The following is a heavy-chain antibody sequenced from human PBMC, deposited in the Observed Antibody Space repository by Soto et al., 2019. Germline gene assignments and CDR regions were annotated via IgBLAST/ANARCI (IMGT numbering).Heavy chain of an antibody. CDR2: ISSSGSTI. CDR3: ARGALVGGTIFYYYYGMDV. J-gene: IGHJ6*02. CDR1: GFTFSSYE. Sequence: HPGGSLRLSCAASGFTFSSYEMNWVRQAPGKWLEWVSYISSSGSTIYYADSVKGRFTISRDNAKNSLYLQMNSLRAEDTAVYYCARGALVGGTIFYYYYGMDVWGQGTTVTVSS. V-gene: IGHV3-48*03. D-gene: IGHD1-26*01.